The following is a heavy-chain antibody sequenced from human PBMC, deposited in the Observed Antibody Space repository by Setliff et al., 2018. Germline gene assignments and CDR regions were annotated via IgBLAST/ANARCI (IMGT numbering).Heavy chain of an antibody. CDR1: GGSISSGSYY. V-gene: IGHV4-39*01. J-gene: IGHJ4*02. D-gene: IGHD3-10*01. Sequence: SETLSLTCSVSGGSISSGSYYWGWIRQSPGKGLEWIGSMYYSGSTYCNPSLKGRVTLSVDTTKNQFSLKLTSMTAAVTAVYFCARHLLVQGTYHFDYWGQGSPGTVSS. CDR3: ARHLLVQGTYHFDY. CDR2: MYYSGST.